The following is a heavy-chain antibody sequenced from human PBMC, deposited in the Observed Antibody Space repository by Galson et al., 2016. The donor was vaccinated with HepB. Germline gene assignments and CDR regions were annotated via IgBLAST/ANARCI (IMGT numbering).Heavy chain of an antibody. CDR1: GGSFSGYY. Sequence: ETLSLTCAVYGGSFSGYYWSWIRQPPGKGLEWIGSISHSGRTYYKSSLKSRITISMDTSKNQFSLRLSSVTAADTAVYFCARGARVRSRIMPEVGATMDVWGKGTTVTVPS. D-gene: IGHD2-2*01. J-gene: IGHJ6*03. CDR2: ISHSGRT. CDR3: ARGARVRSRIMPEVGATMDV. V-gene: IGHV4-34*01.